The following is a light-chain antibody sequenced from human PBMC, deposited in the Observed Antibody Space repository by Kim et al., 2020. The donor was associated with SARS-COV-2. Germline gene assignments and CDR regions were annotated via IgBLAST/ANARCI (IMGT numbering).Light chain of an antibody. CDR2: LAS. Sequence: EIQMTQSPSSLSASVGDRVSITCRASQNIGNYLNWYQQQPGKAPKLLIYLASSLQTGVPSRFTGSGSGTDFTLTISSLQPEDFATYHWQQTYSTPYIFGQGTKLEI. CDR3: QQTYSTPYI. J-gene: IGKJ2*01. CDR1: QNIGNY. V-gene: IGKV1-39*01.